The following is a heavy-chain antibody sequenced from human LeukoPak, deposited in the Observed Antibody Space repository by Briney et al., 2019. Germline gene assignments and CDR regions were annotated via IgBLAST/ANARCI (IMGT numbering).Heavy chain of an antibody. Sequence: ASVKVSCKASGYMFNIYGISWVRQAPGQGLEWMGWISAFNGNTNYARNFQDRVTMTTDTSTSTAYMELTSLRSDDTAVYYCARSPPSTGYDRFDTWGQGTLVTVSP. V-gene: IGHV1-18*01. CDR2: ISAFNGNT. CDR1: GYMFNIYG. J-gene: IGHJ4*02. CDR3: ARSPPSTGYDRFDT. D-gene: IGHD5-12*01.